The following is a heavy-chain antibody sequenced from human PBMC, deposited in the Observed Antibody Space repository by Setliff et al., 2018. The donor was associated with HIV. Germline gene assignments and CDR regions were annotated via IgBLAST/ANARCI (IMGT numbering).Heavy chain of an antibody. D-gene: IGHD6-13*01. CDR2: ISSSSSYI. Sequence: GGSLRLSCAASGFTFSSYSMNWVRQAPGKGLEWVSSISSSSSYIYYADSVKGRFTISRDNAKNSLYLQMNSLRAEDTAVYYCARDPIAAAYYYYYMDVWGKGTTVTVSS. CDR1: GFTFSSYS. J-gene: IGHJ6*03. CDR3: ARDPIAAAYYYYYMDV. V-gene: IGHV3-21*01.